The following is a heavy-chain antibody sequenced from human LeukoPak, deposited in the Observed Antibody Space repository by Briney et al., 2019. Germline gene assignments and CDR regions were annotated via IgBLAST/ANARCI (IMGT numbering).Heavy chain of an antibody. CDR1: GFTFSSYG. Sequence: GGSLRLSCAASGFTFSSYGMHWVRQAPGKGLEGVAVIWYDGSNKYYADSVKGRFTISRDNSKNTLYLQMNSLRAEDTAVYYCARDGNQYSSSWYPEYFQHWGQGTLVTVSS. V-gene: IGHV3-33*01. CDR2: IWYDGSNK. D-gene: IGHD6-13*01. CDR3: ARDGNQYSSSWYPEYFQH. J-gene: IGHJ1*01.